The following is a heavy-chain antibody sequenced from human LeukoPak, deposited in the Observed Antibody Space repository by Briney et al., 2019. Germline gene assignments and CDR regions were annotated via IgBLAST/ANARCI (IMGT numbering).Heavy chain of an antibody. CDR1: GFTFSTYV. V-gene: IGHV3-23*01. Sequence: GGSLRLSCAASGFTFSTYVMNWVRQAPGKGLEWVSVISDSGGSTYSADSVRGRFTISRDNSKNTLYLQMNSLRAEDTAVYYCARRNWNDQYYYDGMDVWGPGTTVTVSS. CDR3: ARRNWNDQYYYDGMDV. D-gene: IGHD1-1*01. J-gene: IGHJ6*02. CDR2: ISDSGGST.